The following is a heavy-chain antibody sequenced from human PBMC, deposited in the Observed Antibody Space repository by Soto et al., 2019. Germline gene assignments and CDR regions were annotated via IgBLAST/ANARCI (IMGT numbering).Heavy chain of an antibody. CDR1: GFSFSGYW. Sequence: GGSLRLSCAVSGFSFSGYWMTWVRQAPGKGLEWVANINQDESEKYYVDSVKGRFTISRDNAKNSLYLQMNSLRAEDTAVYYCARSLGYCSGGSCFPFDYWGQGTLVTVSS. D-gene: IGHD2-15*01. J-gene: IGHJ4*02. CDR3: ARSLGYCSGGSCFPFDY. CDR2: INQDESEK. V-gene: IGHV3-7*01.